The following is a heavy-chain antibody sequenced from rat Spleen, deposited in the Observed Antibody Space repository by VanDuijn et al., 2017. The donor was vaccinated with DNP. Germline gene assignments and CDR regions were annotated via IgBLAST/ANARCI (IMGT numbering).Heavy chain of an antibody. V-gene: IGHV5-22*01. CDR2: IRYDGYST. D-gene: IGHD1-12*02. CDR1: GFTFSDYY. CDR3: ARDGRDDWYFDF. Sequence: EVQLVASGGGFVQPGRSLKLSCAASGFTFSDYYMAWVRQTPTKGLEWVAYIRYDGYSTYFGDSVKGRFTISRDNARNTLYLQMNSLRSEDTATYYCARDGRDDWYFDFWGPGTMVTVSS. J-gene: IGHJ1*01.